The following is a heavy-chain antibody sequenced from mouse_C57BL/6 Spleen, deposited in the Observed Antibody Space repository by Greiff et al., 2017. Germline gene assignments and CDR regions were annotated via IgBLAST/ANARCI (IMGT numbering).Heavy chain of an antibody. CDR2: IRNKANGYTT. CDR3: ARSFFYYAMDY. J-gene: IGHJ4*01. V-gene: IGHV7-3*01. Sequence: EVKVVESGGGLVQPGGSLSLSCAASGFTFTDYYMSWVRQPPGKALEWLGFIRNKANGYTTEYSASVKGRFTISRDNSQSILYLQMNALRAEDSATYYCARSFFYYAMDYWGQGTSVTVSS. CDR1: GFTFTDYY.